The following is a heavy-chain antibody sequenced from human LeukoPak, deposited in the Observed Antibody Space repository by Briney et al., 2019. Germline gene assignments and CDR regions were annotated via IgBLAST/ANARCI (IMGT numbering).Heavy chain of an antibody. D-gene: IGHD1-26*01. V-gene: IGHV3-30*02. CDR1: GFTFSSYA. J-gene: IGHJ4*02. CDR3: AKAVETTIGLIDY. Sequence: PGGSLRLSCAASGFTFSSYAMHWVRQAPGKGLEWVAFIRYDGSNKYYADSVTGRFTISRDNSKNTLYLQMNSLRAEDAALYYCAKAVETTIGLIDYWGQGALVTVSS. CDR2: IRYDGSNK.